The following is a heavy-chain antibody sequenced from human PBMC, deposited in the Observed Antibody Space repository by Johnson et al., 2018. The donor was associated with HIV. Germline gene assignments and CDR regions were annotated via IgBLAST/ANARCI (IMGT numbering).Heavy chain of an antibody. CDR2: ISSSGTTI. J-gene: IGHJ3*02. CDR1: GFTFSDYY. CDR3: ARYSSSSRDTFDI. V-gene: IGHV3-11*04. D-gene: IGHD6-13*01. Sequence: QLVESGGGLVQPGGSLRLSCAASGFTFSDYYMSWIRQAPGKGLEWVSYISSSGTTIYYADSVKGRFTISRDNAKNSLYLQMNSLRAEDTAVYYCARYSSSSRDTFDIWGQGTMVTVSS.